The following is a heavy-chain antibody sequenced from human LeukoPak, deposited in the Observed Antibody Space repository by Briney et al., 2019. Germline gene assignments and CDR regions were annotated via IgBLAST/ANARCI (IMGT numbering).Heavy chain of an antibody. CDR2: ISSSSSYI. Sequence: AGGSLRLSCAASGFTFSSYSMNWVRQAPGKGLEWVSSISSSSSYIYYADSVKGRFTISRDNAKNSLYLQMNSLRAEDTAVYYCARVSSSWGHFDYWGQGTLVTVSS. V-gene: IGHV3-21*01. CDR3: ARVSSSWGHFDY. CDR1: GFTFSSYS. J-gene: IGHJ4*02. D-gene: IGHD6-13*01.